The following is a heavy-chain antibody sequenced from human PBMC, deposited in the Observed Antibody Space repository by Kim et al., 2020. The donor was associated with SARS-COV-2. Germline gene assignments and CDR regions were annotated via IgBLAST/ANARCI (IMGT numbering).Heavy chain of an antibody. J-gene: IGHJ4*02. D-gene: IGHD6-19*01. V-gene: IGHV5-51*01. Sequence: SPAFQGQVTISADKSISTAYLQWSSLKASDTAMYYCARSPGYSSGWDFDYWGQGTLVTVSS. CDR3: ARSPGYSSGWDFDY.